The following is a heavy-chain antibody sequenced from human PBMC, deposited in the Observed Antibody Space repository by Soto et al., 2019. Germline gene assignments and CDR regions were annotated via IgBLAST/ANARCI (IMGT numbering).Heavy chain of an antibody. CDR3: ARTGTYYDFWSGPDTFDI. D-gene: IGHD3-3*01. V-gene: IGHV3-66*01. Sequence: PGGSHRLSCAASGFTVSSNYMSWVRQAPGKGLEWVSVIYSGGSTYYADSVKGRFTISRDNSKNTLYLQMNSLRAEDTAVYYCARTGTYYDFWSGPDTFDIWGQGTMVTVSS. CDR1: GFTVSSNY. CDR2: IYSGGST. J-gene: IGHJ3*02.